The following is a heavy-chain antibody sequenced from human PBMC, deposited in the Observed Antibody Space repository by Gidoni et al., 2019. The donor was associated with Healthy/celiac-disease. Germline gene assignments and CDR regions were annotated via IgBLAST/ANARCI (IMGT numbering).Heavy chain of an antibody. Sequence: EVQLLESGGGLVQPGGSLRLSCAASGFTFSSYAMRWVRQAPGKGLEWVSAISGSGGSTYYADSVKGRFTISRDNSKNTLYLQMNSLRAEDTAVYYCARTKDYDFWSGPNWFDPWGQGTLVTVSS. CDR2: ISGSGGST. CDR1: GFTFSSYA. J-gene: IGHJ5*02. CDR3: ARTKDYDFWSGPNWFDP. V-gene: IGHV3-23*01. D-gene: IGHD3-3*01.